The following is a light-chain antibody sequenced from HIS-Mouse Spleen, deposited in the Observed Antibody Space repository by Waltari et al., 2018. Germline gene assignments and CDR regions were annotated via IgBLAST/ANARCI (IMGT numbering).Light chain of an antibody. CDR2: AAS. V-gene: IGKV1-39*01. Sequence: DIQMTQSPSSLSASVGDRVTLPCRASQSISSYLNWYQQKPGKAPKLLIYAASSLQIGVPSRFSGSGSWTDFTLTISSLQPEDFATYYCQQSYSTPFTFGPGTKVDIK. CDR1: QSISSY. CDR3: QQSYSTPFT. J-gene: IGKJ3*01.